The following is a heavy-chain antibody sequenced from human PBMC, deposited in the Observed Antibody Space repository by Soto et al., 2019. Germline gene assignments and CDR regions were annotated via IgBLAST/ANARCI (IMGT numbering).Heavy chain of an antibody. Sequence: GASAKVSCKXSGGTLNNYAINWVRQAPGQGLEWMGGILPVSAPPDYAQKFQGRVSITADHSTSAVYMELSRLKSDDTAVYFCATDSNYDVSNSFWGQGTLVTVSS. CDR3: ATDSNYDVSNSF. D-gene: IGHD3-3*01. CDR1: GGTLNNYA. J-gene: IGHJ4*02. V-gene: IGHV1-69*13. CDR2: ILPVSAPP.